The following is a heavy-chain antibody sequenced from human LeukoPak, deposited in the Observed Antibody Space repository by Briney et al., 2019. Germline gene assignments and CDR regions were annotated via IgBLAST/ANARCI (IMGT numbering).Heavy chain of an antibody. Sequence: GASVKVSCKASGYTFTGYYMHWVRQAPGQGLEWMERINPNSGGTNYAQKFQGRVTMTRDTSISTAYMELSRLRSDDTAVYYCARVSTMVRGVSPLDPWGQGTLVTVSS. CDR3: ARVSTMVRGVSPLDP. V-gene: IGHV1-2*06. CDR1: GYTFTGYY. D-gene: IGHD3-10*01. CDR2: INPNSGGT. J-gene: IGHJ5*02.